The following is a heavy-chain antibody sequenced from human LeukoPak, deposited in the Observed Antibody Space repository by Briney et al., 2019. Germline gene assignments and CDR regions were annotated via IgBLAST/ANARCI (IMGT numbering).Heavy chain of an antibody. J-gene: IGHJ4*02. CDR1: GFTFSSYG. Sequence: PGGSLRLSCAASGFTFSSYGMHWVRQAPGKGLEWVSFIRYDGSNKYYGDFVKGRFTISRDNSKNTLYLQMNSLRAEDTAVYYCAKDTLWSPDYWGQGTLVTVSS. CDR3: AKDTLWSPDY. D-gene: IGHD3-10*01. V-gene: IGHV3-30*02. CDR2: IRYDGSNK.